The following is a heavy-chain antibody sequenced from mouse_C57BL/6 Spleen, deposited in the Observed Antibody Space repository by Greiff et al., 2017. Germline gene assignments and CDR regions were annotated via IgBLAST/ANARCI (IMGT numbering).Heavy chain of an antibody. CDR3: ARYGGQGYFGY. V-gene: IGHV7-3*01. CDR1: GFTFTDYY. D-gene: IGHD3-3*01. CDR2: IRNKANGYTT. J-gene: IGHJ2*01. Sequence: EVQLVESGGGLVQPGGSLSLSCAASGFTFTDYYMSWVRQPPGKALEWLGFIRNKANGYTTEYSASVKGRFTISRDNSQSILYLQMNALRAEDSATYYCARYGGQGYFGYWGQGTTLTVSS.